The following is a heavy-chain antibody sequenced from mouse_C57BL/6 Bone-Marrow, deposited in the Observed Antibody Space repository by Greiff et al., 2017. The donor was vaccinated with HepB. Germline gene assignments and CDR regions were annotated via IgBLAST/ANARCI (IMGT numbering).Heavy chain of an antibody. Sequence: QVHVKQPGAELVRPGSSVKLSCKASGYTFTSYWMDWVKQRPGQGLEWIGNIYPSDSETHYNQKFKDKATLTVDKSSSTAYMQLSSLTSEDSAVYYCARRGPFDYWGQGTTLTVSS. CDR2: IYPSDSET. CDR3: ARRGPFDY. J-gene: IGHJ2*01. CDR1: GYTFTSYW. V-gene: IGHV1-61*01.